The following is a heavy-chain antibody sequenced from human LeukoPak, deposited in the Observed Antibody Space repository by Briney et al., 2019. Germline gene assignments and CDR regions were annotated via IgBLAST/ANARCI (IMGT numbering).Heavy chain of an antibody. CDR2: IYYSGST. D-gene: IGHD3-9*01. CDR1: GYSISSGYY. Sequence: PSETLSLTCTVSGYSISSGYYWGWIRQPPGKGLEWIGSIYYSGSTYYNPSLKSRVTISVDTSKNQFSLKLSSVTAGDTAVYYCARGPTGYEGYWGQGTLVTVSS. CDR3: ARGPTGYEGY. V-gene: IGHV4-38-2*02. J-gene: IGHJ4*02.